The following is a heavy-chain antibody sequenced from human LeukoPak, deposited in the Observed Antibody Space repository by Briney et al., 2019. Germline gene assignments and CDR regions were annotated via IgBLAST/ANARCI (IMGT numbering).Heavy chain of an antibody. CDR3: ARDPVVDGFDY. Sequence: GGSLRLSCAASGFTVSSNYMSWVRQAPGKGLEWVSVIYSGGSAYYADSVKGRFTISRDNSKNTLYLQMNSLRAEDTAVYYCARDPVVDGFDYWGQGTLVTVPS. V-gene: IGHV3-53*01. D-gene: IGHD5-24*01. CDR1: GFTVSSNY. CDR2: IYSGGSA. J-gene: IGHJ4*02.